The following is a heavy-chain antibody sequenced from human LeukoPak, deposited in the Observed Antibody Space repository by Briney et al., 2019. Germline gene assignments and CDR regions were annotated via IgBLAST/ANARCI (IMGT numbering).Heavy chain of an antibody. J-gene: IGHJ6*03. CDR3: ARQLGYCSGGSCLYYYYYYYMDV. CDR1: GDSITGYY. D-gene: IGHD2-15*01. CDR2: INHSGST. V-gene: IGHV4-34*01. Sequence: PSETLSLTCTVSGDSITGYYWSWIRQPPGKGLEWIGEINHSGSTNYNPSLKSRVTISVDTSKNQFSLKLSSVTAAGTAVYYCARQLGYCSGGSCLYYYYYYYMDVWGKGTTVTVSS.